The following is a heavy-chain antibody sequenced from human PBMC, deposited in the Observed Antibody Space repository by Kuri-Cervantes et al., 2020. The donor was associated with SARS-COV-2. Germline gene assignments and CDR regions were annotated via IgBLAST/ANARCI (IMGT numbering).Heavy chain of an antibody. CDR1: GYTFTSYG. CDR3: ARDGMEWELLTLGGMDV. Sequence: SVKVSCKASGYTFTSYGISWVRQAPGQGLEWMGGIIPIFGTANYAQKFQGRVTITADESTSTAYMELSSLRSEDTAVYYCARDGMEWELLTLGGMDVWGQGTTVTVSS. D-gene: IGHD1-26*01. CDR2: IIPIFGTA. J-gene: IGHJ6*02. V-gene: IGHV1-69*13.